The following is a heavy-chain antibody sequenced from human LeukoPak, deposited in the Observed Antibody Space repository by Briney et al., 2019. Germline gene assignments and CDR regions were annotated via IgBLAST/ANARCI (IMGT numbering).Heavy chain of an antibody. J-gene: IGHJ3*02. V-gene: IGHV4-34*01. CDR3: ARSGYSYGADSLDI. Sequence: SETLSLTCAVYGGSFSGYYWSWIRQPPGKGLEWIGEINHSGSTNYNPSLKSRVTISVDTSKNQFSLRLSSVTAADTAVYYCARSGYSYGADSLDIWGQGTMVTVSS. D-gene: IGHD5-18*01. CDR1: GGSFSGYY. CDR2: INHSGST.